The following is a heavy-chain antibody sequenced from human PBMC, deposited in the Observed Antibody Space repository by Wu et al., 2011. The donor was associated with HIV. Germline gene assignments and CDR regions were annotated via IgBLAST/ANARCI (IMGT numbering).Heavy chain of an antibody. CDR3: ATVPDILTLHSRGYGMDV. J-gene: IGHJ6*02. CDR2: IIGIFGTA. V-gene: IGHV1-69*14. CDR1: GGTFNSHG. D-gene: IGHD3-9*01. Sequence: QVQLVQSGPEVKKPGSSVKVSCKASGGTFNSHGISWVRQAPGQGLEWMGGIIGIFGTAKYAQKFQGRVTITADKSTSTAYMELRSLRSEDTAVYYCATVPDILTLHSRGYGMDVWGQGTTVHRLL.